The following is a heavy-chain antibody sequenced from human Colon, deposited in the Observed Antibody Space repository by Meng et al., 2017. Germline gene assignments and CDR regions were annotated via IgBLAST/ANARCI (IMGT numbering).Heavy chain of an antibody. CDR3: AREDIVVVPAAFDY. J-gene: IGHJ4*02. Sequence: GSLRLSCTVSGGSVSSGSYYWSWIRQPPGKGLEWIGYIYYSRSTNYNPSLKSRVTISVDTSKNQFSLKLSSVTAADTAVYYCAREDIVVVPAAFDYWGQGTLVTVSS. D-gene: IGHD2-2*01. CDR1: GGSVSSGSYY. V-gene: IGHV4-61*01. CDR2: IYYSRST.